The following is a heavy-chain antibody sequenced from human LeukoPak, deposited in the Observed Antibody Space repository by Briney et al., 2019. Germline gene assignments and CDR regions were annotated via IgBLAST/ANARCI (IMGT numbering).Heavy chain of an antibody. V-gene: IGHV4-4*02. CDR3: ARVEGRRRITIFGSPGPYWFDP. CDR2: IYHSGST. J-gene: IGHJ5*02. CDR1: GFTVSTNY. Sequence: GPLRLSCAASGFTVSTNYMTWVRQPPGKGLEWIGEIYHSGSTNYNPSLKSRVTISVDKSKNQFSLKLSSVTAADTAVYYCARVEGRRRITIFGSPGPYWFDPWGQGTLVTVSS. D-gene: IGHD3-3*01.